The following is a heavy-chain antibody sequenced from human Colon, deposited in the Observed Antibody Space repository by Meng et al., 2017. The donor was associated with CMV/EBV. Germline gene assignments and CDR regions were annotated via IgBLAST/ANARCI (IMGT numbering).Heavy chain of an antibody. D-gene: IGHD1-7*01. CDR1: GFTFSRFW. V-gene: IGHV3-7*03. Sequence: GGSLRLSCAASGFTFSRFWMAWVRQPPGKGPEWVADINPDGSEKHYVDSVRGRFTISRDNAKNSLYLQMNGLRAEDTALYYCAKDISPVGGTTGYHGMDVWGQGTTVTVSS. CDR3: AKDISPVGGTTGYHGMDV. J-gene: IGHJ6*02. CDR2: INPDGSEK.